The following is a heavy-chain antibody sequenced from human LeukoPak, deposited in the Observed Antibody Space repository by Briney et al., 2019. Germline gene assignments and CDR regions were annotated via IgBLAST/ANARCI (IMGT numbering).Heavy chain of an antibody. CDR3: AKIGVATIGYYYYYMDV. Sequence: GGSLRLSCVASGFTFRTYGMHWVRQAPGKGLEWVAFIRYDGNRKYYADSVKGRFTISRDNSKNTLFLQMNDLRAEDTAVYYCAKIGVATIGYYYYYMDVWGKGTTVSVSS. CDR1: GFTFRTYG. CDR2: IRYDGNRK. V-gene: IGHV3-30*02. J-gene: IGHJ6*03. D-gene: IGHD5-12*01.